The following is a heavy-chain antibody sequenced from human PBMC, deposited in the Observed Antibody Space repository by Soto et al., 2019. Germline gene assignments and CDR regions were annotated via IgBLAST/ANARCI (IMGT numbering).Heavy chain of an antibody. J-gene: IGHJ4*01. CDR1: NYSISNPHY. CDR2: MYHGGNT. Sequence: SGTLSLTCTVSNYSISNPHYWGWIRQPPGKRPEWIASMYHGGNTFYNPSLKSRITMSMDTSKNQFSLKLRFMTAADTAVYYCARAHTMVVAGSTFDYWGHGTLVTVSS. D-gene: IGHD2-21*02. CDR3: ARAHTMVVAGSTFDY. V-gene: IGHV4-38-2*02.